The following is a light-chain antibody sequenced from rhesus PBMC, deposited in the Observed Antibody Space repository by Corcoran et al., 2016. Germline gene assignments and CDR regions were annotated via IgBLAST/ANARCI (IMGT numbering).Light chain of an antibody. CDR1: QSISSY. Sequence: DIQMTQSPSSLTASVGDRVTFTCRASQSISSYLAWYHKKPGKVPKLLIYGASSLASGVPSRVSGGGSGTEFSLTISSLQPKDFAVYYYQQHDRHPRTFGQGTKVEI. CDR3: QQHDRHPRT. J-gene: IGKJ1*01. V-gene: IGKV1-44*02. CDR2: GAS.